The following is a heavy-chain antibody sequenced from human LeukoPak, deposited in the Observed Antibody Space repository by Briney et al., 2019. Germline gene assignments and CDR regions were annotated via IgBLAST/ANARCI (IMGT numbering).Heavy chain of an antibody. J-gene: IGHJ5*02. CDR2: ISYDGNKK. CDR1: GFTFSNYG. V-gene: IGHV3-30*18. Sequence: GGSLRLSCAASGFTFSNYGIHWVRQAPGRGLEWVAVISYDGNKKYYADSVKGRFTISRDNSKNTLYLQMNTLRAEDTAVYYCAKPGGGNYFTHNYFHPWGQGTLVAVSS. D-gene: IGHD1-26*01. CDR3: AKPGGGNYFTHNYFHP.